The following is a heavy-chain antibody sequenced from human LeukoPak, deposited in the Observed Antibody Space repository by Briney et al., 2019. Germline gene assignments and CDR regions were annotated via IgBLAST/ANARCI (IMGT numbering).Heavy chain of an antibody. CDR1: GGSVSSASYY. D-gene: IGHD6-19*01. V-gene: IGHV4-61*01. Sequence: PSETLSLTCTVSGGSVSSASYYWTWIRQPPGKGLEWIGYIYASGNTNYNPSLKSRVTISVGTSKNQFSLKLSSVTAADTAVYYCARDPPVAGTSWGQGTLVTVSS. J-gene: IGHJ4*02. CDR3: ARDPPVAGTS. CDR2: IYASGNT.